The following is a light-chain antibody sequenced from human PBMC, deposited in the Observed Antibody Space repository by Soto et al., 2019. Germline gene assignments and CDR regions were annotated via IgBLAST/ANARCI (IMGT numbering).Light chain of an antibody. CDR1: QSISNY. CDR2: GAS. CDR3: HHSYSIPRR. Sequence: DSQMTQSPSSLSASVGDRVTITCRASQSISNYLNWYQQKPGKAPKLLMYGASSLQSGVPSRFSGSGSATEFTFTLTIRILQPEAFATYSCHHSYSIPRRFGRGTKVDIK. J-gene: IGKJ1*01. V-gene: IGKV1-39*01.